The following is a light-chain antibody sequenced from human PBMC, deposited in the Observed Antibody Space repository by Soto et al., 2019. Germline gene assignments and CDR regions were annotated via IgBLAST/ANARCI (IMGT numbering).Light chain of an antibody. CDR3: QQYTHWPVMYT. CDR1: QNVNNN. Sequence: EIVMTQSPATLSVSPGERATLSCRASQNVNNNLVWYQQKPGQAPRLLMYGASTRATGIPARFSGSGSGTEFTLTISSLQSEDFAVYYCQQYTHWPVMYT. CDR2: GAS. J-gene: IGKJ2*01. V-gene: IGKV3-15*01.